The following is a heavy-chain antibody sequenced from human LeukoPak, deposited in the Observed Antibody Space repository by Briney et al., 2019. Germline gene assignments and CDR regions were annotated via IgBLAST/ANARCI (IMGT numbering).Heavy chain of an antibody. J-gene: IGHJ5*02. Sequence: SVKVSCKASGGTFTSYAISWVRQAPGQGLEWMGGIIPIFATTNYAQTFQDRDTITPDDPPSTVYLELTSLRSEDTAVYYCGKVESAYCSGVNCYFTWLDTWGQGTLVTVSS. V-gene: IGHV1-69*13. CDR2: IIPIFATT. D-gene: IGHD2-15*01. CDR1: GGTFTSYA. CDR3: GKVESAYCSGVNCYFTWLDT.